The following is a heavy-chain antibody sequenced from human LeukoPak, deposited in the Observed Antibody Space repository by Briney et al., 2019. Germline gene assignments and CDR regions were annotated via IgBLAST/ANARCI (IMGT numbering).Heavy chain of an antibody. CDR3: ARLGGRGYYYYYMDV. Sequence: SETLSLTCTVSGYSIRSGYYWGWIRQPPGKGLERIGSIYHSGSTYYNPSLKSRVTISIDTSKNQFSLKLSSVTAADTAVYYCARLGGRGYYYYYMDVWGKGTTVTVSS. CDR2: IYHSGST. D-gene: IGHD1-1*01. CDR1: GYSIRSGYY. V-gene: IGHV4-38-2*02. J-gene: IGHJ6*03.